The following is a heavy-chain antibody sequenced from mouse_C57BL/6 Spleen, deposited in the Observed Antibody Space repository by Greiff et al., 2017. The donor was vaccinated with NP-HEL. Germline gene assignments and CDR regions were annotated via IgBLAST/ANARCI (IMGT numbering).Heavy chain of an antibody. CDR1: GYTFTDYN. J-gene: IGHJ2*01. CDR2: INPNNGGT. D-gene: IGHD1-1*01. Sequence: EVQLVESGPELVKPGASVKMSCKASGYTFTDYNMHWVKQSHGKSLEWIGYINPNNGGTSYNQKFKGKATLTVNKSSSTAYMELRSLTSEDSAVYYCARGITSYFDYWGQGTTLTVSS. V-gene: IGHV1-22*01. CDR3: ARGITSYFDY.